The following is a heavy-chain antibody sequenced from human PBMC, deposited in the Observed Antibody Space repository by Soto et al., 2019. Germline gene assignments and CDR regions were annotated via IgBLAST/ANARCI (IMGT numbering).Heavy chain of an antibody. CDR3: AIDGMVPNWHFDL. Sequence: QVQLVQSGAEVKKPGSSVKVSCKASGGTFSSYTISWVRQAPGQGLEWMGRIIPILGIANYAQKFQGRVTIAAAKAPRTAYMEQSTRRAEDTTVYYCAIDGMVPNWHFDLWGRGTLVTVSS. D-gene: IGHD2-8*01. CDR2: IIPILGIA. J-gene: IGHJ2*01. CDR1: GGTFSSYT. V-gene: IGHV1-69*08.